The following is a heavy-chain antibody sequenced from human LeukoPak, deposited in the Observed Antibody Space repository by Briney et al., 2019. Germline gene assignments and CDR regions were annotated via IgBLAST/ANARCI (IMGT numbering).Heavy chain of an antibody. CDR3: TRDYGGFDY. J-gene: IGHJ4*02. Sequence: GGSLRLSCRSSGFTYGDYVMTWVRQAPGKGLEWVGFIRSKVYGGTTEYAASVKGRFIISRDDSKSIAYLQMNSLETEDTAVYYCTRDYGGFDYWGQGTLVTVSS. V-gene: IGHV3-49*04. CDR1: GFTYGDYV. CDR2: IRSKVYGGTT. D-gene: IGHD4-23*01.